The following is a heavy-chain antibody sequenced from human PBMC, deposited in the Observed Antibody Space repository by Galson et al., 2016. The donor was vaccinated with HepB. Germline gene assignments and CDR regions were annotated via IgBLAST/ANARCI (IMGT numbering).Heavy chain of an antibody. J-gene: IGHJ2*01. CDR2: INPNSGDT. D-gene: IGHD2-15*01. CDR3: ARDRGAENAGLVVAATWYFDL. CDR1: GYTFTGHY. V-gene: IGHV1-2*02. Sequence: SVKVSCKASGYTFTGHYLHWVRQAPGQGLEWMGWINPNSGDTKYAQKFHGSVTMTRDTSTGTAYMDLSGLRFNDTALYYCARDRGAENAGLVVAATWYFDLWGRGTLVTVSP.